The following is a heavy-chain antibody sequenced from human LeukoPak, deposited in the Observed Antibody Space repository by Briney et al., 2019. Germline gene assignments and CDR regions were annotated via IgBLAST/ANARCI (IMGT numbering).Heavy chain of an antibody. CDR2: ISGSGGTT. V-gene: IGHV3-23*01. J-gene: IGHJ4*02. D-gene: IGHD3-16*01. Sequence: GGSLRLSCAASGFTFSSYAMRWVRQSPGKGLEWVSSISGSGGTTYYTDSVKGRFAISRDNSKNTVYLQMNSLRVEDTAVYFCAKRGETSYFEHWGQGTLVTVSS. CDR3: AKRGETSYFEH. CDR1: GFTFSSYA.